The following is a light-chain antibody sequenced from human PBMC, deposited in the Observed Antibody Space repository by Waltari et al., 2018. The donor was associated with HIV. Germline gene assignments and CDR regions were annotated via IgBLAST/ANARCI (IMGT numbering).Light chain of an antibody. Sequence: DIVMTQSPDSLAVSLGERATINCKSSQSVLYSSNNKKYLAWYQQKPGQPPKLPIYWASTRESGVPGRFSGSGSGTDFTRTISSLQAEDVAVYYCQQYYSTPHSFGQGTKLEIK. J-gene: IGKJ2*03. CDR3: QQYYSTPHS. V-gene: IGKV4-1*01. CDR1: QSVLYSSNNKKY. CDR2: WAS.